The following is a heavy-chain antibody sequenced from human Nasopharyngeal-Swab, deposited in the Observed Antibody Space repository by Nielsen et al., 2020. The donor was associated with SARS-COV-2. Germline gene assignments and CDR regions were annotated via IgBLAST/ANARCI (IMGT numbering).Heavy chain of an antibody. Sequence: ASVKVSCKASGYTFTSYGISWVRQAPGQGLEWMGWISAYNGNTNYAQKLQGRVTMTTDTSTSTAYMELRSLRSEDTAVYYCARGRQYYDSSAYYSGHDAFDIWGQGTKLTVSS. CDR2: ISAYNGNT. CDR3: ARGRQYYDSSAYYSGHDAFDI. V-gene: IGHV1-18*01. CDR1: GYTFTSYG. D-gene: IGHD3-22*01. J-gene: IGHJ3*02.